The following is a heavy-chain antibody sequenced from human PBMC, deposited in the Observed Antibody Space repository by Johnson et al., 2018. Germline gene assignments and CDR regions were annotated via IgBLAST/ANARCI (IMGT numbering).Heavy chain of an antibody. J-gene: IGHJ1*01. D-gene: IGHD6-19*01. V-gene: IGHV4-34*01. CDR1: GGSFSGYY. CDR2: INHSGST. CDR3: ARGPHFIGGWYLRYFQH. Sequence: QVQLQQCGAGLLKPSETLSLTCAVYGGSFSGYYWSWIRQPPGKGLEWIGEINHSGSTHYNPSLQGRVTISVDTSKNQFSLKLSPVTAADTAVYYCARGPHFIGGWYLRYFQHWGQGTLVTVSS.